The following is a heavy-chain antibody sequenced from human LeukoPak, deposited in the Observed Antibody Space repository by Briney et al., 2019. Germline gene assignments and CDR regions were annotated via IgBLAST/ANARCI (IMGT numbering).Heavy chain of an antibody. Sequence: PSETLSLTCAVYGGSFSGYYWSWIRQPPGKGLEWIGEINHSGSTNYNPSLKSRVTISVDTSKNQFSLKLSSVTAADTAVYYCARELWANDAFDIWGQGTMVTVSS. CDR1: GGSFSGYY. D-gene: IGHD1-7*01. J-gene: IGHJ3*02. V-gene: IGHV4-34*01. CDR2: INHSGST. CDR3: ARELWANDAFDI.